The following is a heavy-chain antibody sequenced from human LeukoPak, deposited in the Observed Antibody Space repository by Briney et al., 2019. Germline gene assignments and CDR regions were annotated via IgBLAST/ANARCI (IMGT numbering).Heavy chain of an antibody. D-gene: IGHD2-15*01. CDR2: IIPIFGIA. CDR1: GGTFSSYA. V-gene: IGHV1-69*04. Sequence: SVKVSCKASGGTFSSYAISWVRQAPGQGLEWMGRIIPIFGIANYAQKFQGRVTITADKSTSAAYMELSSLRSEDTAVYYCARAGDCSGGSCYLDSFDPWGQGTLVTVSS. J-gene: IGHJ5*02. CDR3: ARAGDCSGGSCYLDSFDP.